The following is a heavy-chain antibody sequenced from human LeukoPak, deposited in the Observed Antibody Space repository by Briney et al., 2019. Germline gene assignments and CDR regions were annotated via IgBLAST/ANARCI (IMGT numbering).Heavy chain of an antibody. CDR2: IKQDGSER. D-gene: IGHD5-18*01. J-gene: IGHJ4*02. CDR1: GFILSDHY. Sequence: GGSLRLSCVASGFILSDHYTDWVRQAPGKGLEWVANIKQDGSERYYVDSVKGRFTISRDNAKNSLYLQMNSLRAEDTAVYYCAREADTAMVKGTYYFDYWGQGTLVTVSS. V-gene: IGHV3-7*03. CDR3: AREADTAMVKGTYYFDY.